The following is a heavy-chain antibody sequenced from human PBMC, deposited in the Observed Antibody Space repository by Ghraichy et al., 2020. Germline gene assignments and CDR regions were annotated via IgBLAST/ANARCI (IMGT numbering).Heavy chain of an antibody. CDR3: AKGVMQQQLGYYYGMDV. CDR1: GFTFSSHA. V-gene: IGHV3-23*01. CDR2: ISGSGYST. J-gene: IGHJ6*02. D-gene: IGHD6-13*01. Sequence: GGSLRLSCAASGFTFSSHAMSWVRQAPGKGLEWVSAISGSGYSTFNADSVKGRFAISRDNSRNTLYLHMNSLRADDTAVYYCAKGVMQQQLGYYYGMDVWGQGTTVTVSS.